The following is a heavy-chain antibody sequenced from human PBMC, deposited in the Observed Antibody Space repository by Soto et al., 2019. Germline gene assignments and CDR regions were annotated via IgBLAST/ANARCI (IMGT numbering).Heavy chain of an antibody. J-gene: IGHJ6*02. CDR3: AKDLHYDRTYYYGIDV. CDR1: GFTFSSYG. D-gene: IGHD3-3*01. V-gene: IGHV3-30*18. Sequence: QVQLVESGGGVVQPGRSLRLSCAASGFTFSSYGMHWVRQAPGKVLEWVAVISYDGSNKYYADSVKGRFTISRDNSKNTLYLQMNSLRAEDTAVYYCAKDLHYDRTYYYGIDVWGQGTTVTVSS. CDR2: ISYDGSNK.